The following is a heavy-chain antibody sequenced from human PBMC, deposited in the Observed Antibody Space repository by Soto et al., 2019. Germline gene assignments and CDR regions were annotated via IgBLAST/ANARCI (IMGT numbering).Heavy chain of an antibody. Sequence: GGSLRLSCAASGFTCSSYAMSWVRQAPGKGLEWVSAISGSGGSTYYADSVKGRFTISRDNSKNTLYLQMNSLRAEDTAVYYCAKGWPDYYDSSGYNFDYWGQGTLVTVSS. J-gene: IGHJ4*02. D-gene: IGHD3-22*01. V-gene: IGHV3-23*01. CDR1: GFTCSSYA. CDR3: AKGWPDYYDSSGYNFDY. CDR2: ISGSGGST.